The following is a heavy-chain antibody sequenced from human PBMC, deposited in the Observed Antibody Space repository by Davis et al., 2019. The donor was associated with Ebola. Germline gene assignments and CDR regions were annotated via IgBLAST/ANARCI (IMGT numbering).Heavy chain of an antibody. CDR2: IKTDGSST. CDR1: GFTFSSYW. D-gene: IGHD1-20*01. CDR3: ARGRYNWNY. V-gene: IGHV3-74*01. J-gene: IGHJ4*02. Sequence: GESLKISCAASGFTFSSYWMHWVRQGPGKGLVWVSRIKTDGSSTNYADSVKGRFTISRDNAKNSLFLQMNSLRAEDTAVYYCARGRYNWNYWGQGTLVTVSS.